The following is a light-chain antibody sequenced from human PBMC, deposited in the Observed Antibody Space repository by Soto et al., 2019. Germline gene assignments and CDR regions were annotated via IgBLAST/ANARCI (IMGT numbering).Light chain of an antibody. Sequence: EIVLTQSPGTLSLSPGERATLSCRASQSVSSSYLAWYQQKPGQAPRLLIYGASSRATGIPDRFSGSGSGTEFTLTISSLQSEDFAVYYCQQYNNWPPSWTFGQGTNADIK. V-gene: IGKV3-20*01. CDR1: QSVSSSY. CDR3: QQYNNWPPSWT. J-gene: IGKJ1*01. CDR2: GAS.